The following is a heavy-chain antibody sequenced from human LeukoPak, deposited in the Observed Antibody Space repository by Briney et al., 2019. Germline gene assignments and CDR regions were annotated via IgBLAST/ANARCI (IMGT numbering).Heavy chain of an antibody. Sequence: SETLSFTCTVSGGSISTTTYYWGWIRQPPGKGLEWVGSMSHSGTTYYNPSLKSRITISVDTSKNQFSLKLSSVTAADTAVYYCASNYYTSSFDNWGQGALVTVSS. CDR3: ASNYYTSSFDN. D-gene: IGHD3-22*01. CDR2: MSHSGTT. V-gene: IGHV4-39*01. J-gene: IGHJ4*02. CDR1: GGSISTTTYY.